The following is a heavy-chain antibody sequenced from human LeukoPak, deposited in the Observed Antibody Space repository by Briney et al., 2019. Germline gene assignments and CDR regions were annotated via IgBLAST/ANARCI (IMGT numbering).Heavy chain of an antibody. J-gene: IGHJ4*02. CDR1: GGSFSGYY. V-gene: IGHV4-34*01. CDR2: INHSGST. D-gene: IGHD6-19*01. CDR3: AGGRGWYARCDY. Sequence: SETLSLTCAVYGGSFSGYYWSWIRQPPGKGLEWIGEINHSGSTNYNPSLKSRVTISVDTSKNQFSLKLSSVTAADTAVYYCAGGRGWYARCDYWGQGTLVTVSS.